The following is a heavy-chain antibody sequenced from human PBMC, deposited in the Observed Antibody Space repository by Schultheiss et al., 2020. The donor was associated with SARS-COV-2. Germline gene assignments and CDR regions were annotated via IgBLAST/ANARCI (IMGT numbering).Heavy chain of an antibody. J-gene: IGHJ6*03. D-gene: IGHD1-7*01. CDR3: ARGAQLELRIGYYYMDV. CDR2: ISAYDDNT. Sequence: ASVKVSCKASGYVFVGYGINWVRQAPGQGLEWMGWISAYDDNTNYAQKLQGRVTMTTDTSTSTAYMELRSLRSDDTAVYYCARGAQLELRIGYYYMDVWGKGTTVTVSS. CDR1: GYVFVGYG. V-gene: IGHV1-18*01.